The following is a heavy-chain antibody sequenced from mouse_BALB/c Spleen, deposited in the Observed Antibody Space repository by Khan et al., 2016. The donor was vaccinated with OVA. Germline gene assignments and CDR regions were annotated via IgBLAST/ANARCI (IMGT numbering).Heavy chain of an antibody. CDR1: GFSLTSYA. V-gene: IGHV2-9*02. Sequence: QVQLKQSGPGLVAPSQSLSITCTVTGFSLTSYAIHWIRQPPGKGLEWLGVIWAGGSTHYNSALMSRLSISKDNSKSQVFLKMKSLQTHDTAIYYCARNREPDYFDYWGQGTTLTVSS. CDR2: IWAGGST. J-gene: IGHJ2*01. CDR3: ARNREPDYFDY.